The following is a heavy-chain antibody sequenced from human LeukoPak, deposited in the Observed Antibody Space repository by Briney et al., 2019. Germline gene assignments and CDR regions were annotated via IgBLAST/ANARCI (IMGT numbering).Heavy chain of an antibody. CDR2: IIPIFGTA. Sequence: SVKVSCKASGGTFISYAISWVRQAPGQGLEWMGGIIPIFGTANYAQKFQGRVTITADESTSTAYMELSSLRSEDTAVYYCARATGNSDHSPREPIHWYFDLWGRGTLVTVSS. J-gene: IGHJ2*01. CDR1: GGTFISYA. V-gene: IGHV1-69*01. D-gene: IGHD4-23*01. CDR3: ARATGNSDHSPREPIHWYFDL.